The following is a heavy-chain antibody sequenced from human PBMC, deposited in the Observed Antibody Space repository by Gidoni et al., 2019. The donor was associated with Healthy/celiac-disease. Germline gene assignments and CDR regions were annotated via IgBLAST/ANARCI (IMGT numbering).Heavy chain of an antibody. CDR2: IYSGGST. CDR1: GFTVSSNY. CDR3: ARDGVTNYYDSSGYYSTAEYFQH. Sequence: EVQLVETGGGLIQPGGSLRLSCAASGFTVSSNYMSWVRQAPGKGLGWVSVIYSGGSTYYADSVKGRFTISRDNSKNTLYLQMNSLRAEDTAVYYCARDGVTNYYDSSGYYSTAEYFQHWGQGTLVTVSS. D-gene: IGHD3-22*01. V-gene: IGHV3-53*02. J-gene: IGHJ1*01.